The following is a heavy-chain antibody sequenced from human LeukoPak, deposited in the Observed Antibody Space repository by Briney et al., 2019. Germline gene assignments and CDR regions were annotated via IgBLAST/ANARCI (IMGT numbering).Heavy chain of an antibody. CDR3: ARTRGYSYGNTFDY. J-gene: IGHJ4*02. CDR1: GGSISSYY. V-gene: IGHV4-4*07. CDR2: IYTSGST. D-gene: IGHD5-18*01. Sequence: SETLSLTCTVSGGSISSYYWSWVRQPAGKGLEWIWRIYTSGSTNYKPSLTSRVTMSVDTSKNPFSLTLSPVTAADTAVYYCARTRGYSYGNTFDYWGQGTLVTVSS.